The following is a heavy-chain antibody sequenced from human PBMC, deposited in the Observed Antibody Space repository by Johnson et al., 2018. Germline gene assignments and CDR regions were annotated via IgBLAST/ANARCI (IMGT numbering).Heavy chain of an antibody. Sequence: VQLQESGGGLVQPGGSLRLSCAASGFTFSSYWMHWVRQAPGKGLVWVSRINSDGSSTSYADSVKGRFTVSRDNAKNSLYLQMNSLRVEDTAGYYCAAWVKSSGYQLKHWGQGTLVTVSS. J-gene: IGHJ1*01. D-gene: IGHD3-22*01. CDR2: INSDGSST. CDR3: AAWVKSSGYQLKH. CDR1: GFTFSSYW. V-gene: IGHV3-74*01.